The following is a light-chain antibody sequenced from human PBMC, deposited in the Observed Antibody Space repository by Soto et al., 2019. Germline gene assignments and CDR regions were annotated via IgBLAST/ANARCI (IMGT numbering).Light chain of an antibody. V-gene: IGLV1-47*01. CDR1: GSNIGSNY. CDR3: ATWDDSLSGWV. Sequence: QSVLTQPPSASGTPGQTATISCSGSGSNIGSNYVYWYQQVPGTAPKLLIYRNNQRPSGVPDRFSGSKSGTSASLAISGLRSEDEADYYCATWDDSLSGWVFGGGTKLTVL. CDR2: RNN. J-gene: IGLJ3*02.